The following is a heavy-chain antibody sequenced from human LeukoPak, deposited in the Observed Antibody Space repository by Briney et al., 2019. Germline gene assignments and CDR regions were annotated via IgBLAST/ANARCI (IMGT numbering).Heavy chain of an antibody. CDR3: AKATCSGGSCPFGY. D-gene: IGHD2-15*01. V-gene: IGHV3-9*01. CDR1: GFTLDDYA. J-gene: IGHJ4*02. Sequence: GRSLRLSCAASGFTLDDYAMHWVRQAPGKGLEWVSGISWNSGSIGYADSVKGRFTISRDNAKNSLYLQMNSLRAEDTALYYCAKATCSGGSCPFGYWGQGTLVTVSS. CDR2: ISWNSGSI.